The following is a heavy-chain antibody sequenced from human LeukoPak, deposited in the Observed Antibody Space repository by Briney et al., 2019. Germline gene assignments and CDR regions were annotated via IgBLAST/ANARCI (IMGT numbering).Heavy chain of an antibody. V-gene: IGHV3-30*18. Sequence: GGSLRLSCAASGFTFGTYAMSWVRQAPGKGLEWVAVISYDGSNKYYADSVKGRFTISRDNSKNTLYLQMNSLRAEDTAVYYCAKDRGRGSSSSDYWGQGTLVTVSS. CDR2: ISYDGSNK. J-gene: IGHJ4*02. CDR1: GFTFGTYA. CDR3: AKDRGRGSSSSDY. D-gene: IGHD6-6*01.